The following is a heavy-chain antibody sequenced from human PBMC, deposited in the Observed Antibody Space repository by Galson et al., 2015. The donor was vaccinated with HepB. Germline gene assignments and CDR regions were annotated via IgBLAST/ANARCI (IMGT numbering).Heavy chain of an antibody. D-gene: IGHD3-16*01. V-gene: IGHV1-69*06. J-gene: IGHJ4*02. CDR1: GDALRNLA. CDR2: TVPIIGTG. CDR3: AREGDGAYFDY. Sequence: QSGAEVKKPGESLTISCKASGDALRNLAINWVRQAPGQGLEWMGGTVPIIGTGNYAQKFQDRLTIVADKSTSTNYMELRSLRSEDTAVYYCAREGDGAYFDYWGQGTLVSVSS.